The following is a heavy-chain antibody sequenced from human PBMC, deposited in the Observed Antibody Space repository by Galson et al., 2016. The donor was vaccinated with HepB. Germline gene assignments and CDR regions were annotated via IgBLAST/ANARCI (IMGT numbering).Heavy chain of an antibody. CDR2: IIPIFGTA. CDR3: ARDGYSYGDYYFDY. CDR1: GGTFSSYA. J-gene: IGHJ4*02. Sequence: SVKVSCKASGGTFSSYAISWVRQAPGQGLEWMGGIIPIFGTANHAQKFQGRVTITADESTSTAYMELSSLRSEDTAVYCCARDGYSYGDYYFDYWGQGTLVTVSS. D-gene: IGHD5-18*01. V-gene: IGHV1-69*13.